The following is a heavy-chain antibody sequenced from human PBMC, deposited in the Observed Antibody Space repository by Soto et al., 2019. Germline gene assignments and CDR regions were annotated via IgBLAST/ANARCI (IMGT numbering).Heavy chain of an antibody. CDR3: ARLGREHSGYDFEDY. D-gene: IGHD5-12*01. Sequence: GASVKVSCKASGYTFTSYGISWVRQAPGQGLEWMGMISAYDGNTNYAQKFQGRVTMTTDTSTSTVYMELSSLRSEDTAVYYCARLGREHSGYDFEDYWGQGTLVTVSS. CDR2: ISAYDGNT. V-gene: IGHV1-18*01. CDR1: GYTFTSYG. J-gene: IGHJ4*02.